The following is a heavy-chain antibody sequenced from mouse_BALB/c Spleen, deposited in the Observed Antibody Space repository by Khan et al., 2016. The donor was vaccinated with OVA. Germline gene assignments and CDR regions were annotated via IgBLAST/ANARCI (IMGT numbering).Heavy chain of an antibody. CDR3: ARLDAI. J-gene: IGHJ2*01. CDR1: GFSLNSYG. Sequence: VELVESGPGLVAPSQSLYITCTVSGFSLNSYGVHWVRQPPGKGLEWLGVIWAGGSTTYNSAHMSRLSISKDNSKSQVFLQMNSLQTNDTAMYYCARLDAIWGQGTTLTVTS. CDR2: IWAGGST. V-gene: IGHV2-9*02. D-gene: IGHD2-12*01.